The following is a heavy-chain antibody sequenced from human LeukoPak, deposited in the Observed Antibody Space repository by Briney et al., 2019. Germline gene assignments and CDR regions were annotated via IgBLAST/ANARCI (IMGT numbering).Heavy chain of an antibody. CDR3: AREDTGGLDY. J-gene: IGHJ4*02. CDR1: GGSISSSSHY. D-gene: IGHD2-8*02. V-gene: IGHV4-39*07. CDR2: IYYSGST. Sequence: SETLSLTCSVSGGSISSSSHYWDWIRQPPGEGLEWIGSIYYSGSTYYNPSLKSRVTISVDTSKNQFSLKLISVTAADTAVYYCAREDTGGLDYWGQGILVTVSS.